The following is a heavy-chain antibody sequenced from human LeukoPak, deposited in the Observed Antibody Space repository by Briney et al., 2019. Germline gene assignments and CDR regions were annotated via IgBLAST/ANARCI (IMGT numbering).Heavy chain of an antibody. V-gene: IGHV4-61*02. Sequence: PSETLSLTRTVSGGSISSGSYYWSWIRQPAGKGLEWIGRIYTSGSTNYNPSLKSRVTISVDTSKNQFSLKLSSVTAADTAVYYWGRGEVVAATPFTIYYYGRDVGAKGTRVTFS. J-gene: IGHJ6*04. D-gene: IGHD2-15*01. CDR2: IYTSGST. CDR3: GRGEVVAATPFTIYYYGRDV. CDR1: GGSISSGSYY.